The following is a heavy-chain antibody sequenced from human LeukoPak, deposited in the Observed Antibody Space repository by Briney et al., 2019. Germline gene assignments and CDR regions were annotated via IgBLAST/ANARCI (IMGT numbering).Heavy chain of an antibody. CDR3: ARDPGMIVVSQGDAFDI. Sequence: GGSLRLSCAASGFTFSSYAMHWVRQAPGKGLEWVAVISYDGSNKYYADSVKGRFTISRDNSKNTLYLQMNSLRAEDTAVYYCARDPGMIVVSQGDAFDIWGQGTMVTVSS. CDR1: GFTFSSYA. D-gene: IGHD3-22*01. V-gene: IGHV3-30-3*01. J-gene: IGHJ3*02. CDR2: ISYDGSNK.